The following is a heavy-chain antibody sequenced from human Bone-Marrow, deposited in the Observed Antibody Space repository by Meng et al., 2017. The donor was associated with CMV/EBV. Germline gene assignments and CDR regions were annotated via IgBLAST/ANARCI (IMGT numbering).Heavy chain of an antibody. V-gene: IGHV3-23*01. CDR3: ARDSVPAHKTGDFHDYFYGMDV. CDR2: INGRGNNT. Sequence: GGSLRLSCTASGFTFSDYAMNWVRQAPGKGLERVSAINGRGNNTYYADSVKGRFTISRDNSKNTLFLQMNSLRGEDTAVYFCARDSVPAHKTGDFHDYFYGMDVWGQGTTVTVSS. J-gene: IGHJ6*02. CDR1: GFTFSDYA. D-gene: IGHD2-2*01.